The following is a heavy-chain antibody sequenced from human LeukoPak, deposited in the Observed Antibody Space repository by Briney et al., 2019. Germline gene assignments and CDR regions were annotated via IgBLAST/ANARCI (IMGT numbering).Heavy chain of an antibody. J-gene: IGHJ4*02. V-gene: IGHV5-51*01. Sequence: GESLKISCKGSGYSFTSYWIGWVRQMPGKGLEWMGIIWPGDSDTRYSPSFQGQVIMSADKSISTAYLQWSSLKASDTAMYYCATGSYSDYFDYWGQGTLVTVSS. D-gene: IGHD3-10*01. CDR3: ATGSYSDYFDY. CDR2: IWPGDSDT. CDR1: GYSFTSYW.